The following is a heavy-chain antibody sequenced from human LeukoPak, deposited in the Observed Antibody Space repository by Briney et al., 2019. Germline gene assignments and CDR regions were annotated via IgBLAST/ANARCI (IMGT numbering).Heavy chain of an antibody. V-gene: IGHV1-46*01. D-gene: IGHD4-17*01. Sequence: ASVKVSCKASGYTFTSYYMHWVRQAPGQGLKWMGMINPSGGSTSYAQKFQGRVTLTRDMSTSTVYMELSSLRSEDTAVYYCARGQYGVINYFDFWGQGALVTVSS. J-gene: IGHJ4*02. CDR1: GYTFTSYY. CDR3: ARGQYGVINYFDF. CDR2: INPSGGST.